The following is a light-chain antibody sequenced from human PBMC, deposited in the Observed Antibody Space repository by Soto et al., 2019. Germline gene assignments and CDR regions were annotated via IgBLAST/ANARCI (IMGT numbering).Light chain of an antibody. CDR3: QKFNAVPT. V-gene: IGKV1-27*01. J-gene: IGKJ4*01. CDR2: AAS. Sequence: DIQMTQSPSSLSASVGDRVTITCRASHAISNYLAWYQQKPGKVPTLLIYAASTLQSGVPSRFSGSGSGTDFTLTISSLQPEDAATYYCQKFNAVPTFGGGTKVEI. CDR1: HAISNY.